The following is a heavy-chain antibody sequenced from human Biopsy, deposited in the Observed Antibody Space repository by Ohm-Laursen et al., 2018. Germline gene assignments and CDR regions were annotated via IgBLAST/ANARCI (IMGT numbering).Heavy chain of an antibody. V-gene: IGHV3-74*03. Sequence: SLRLSCAASGFTFSPYSMHWVRQAPGEGLVWVSRIKSDGTTMYADFVRGRFTLSGDNEKNTLDLQMNGLTVEDTAVYYCVRDGNYRLGQWGQGTLVTVSS. J-gene: IGHJ4*02. D-gene: IGHD1-7*01. CDR2: IKSDGTT. CDR1: GFTFSPYS. CDR3: VRDGNYRLGQ.